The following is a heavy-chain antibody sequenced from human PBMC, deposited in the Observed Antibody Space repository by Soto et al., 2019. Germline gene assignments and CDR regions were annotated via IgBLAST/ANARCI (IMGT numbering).Heavy chain of an antibody. CDR2: INHSGST. CDR1: DGSIRGYC. Sequence: SQTMSDRCAVEDGSIRGYCWRLISKHPGKGLEWIGEINHSGSTNYNPSLKSRVTISVDTSKNQFSLKLSSVTAADTAVYYCAITSAATPASPVYYYMDVWGKGTTVTVSS. V-gene: IGHV4-34*01. J-gene: IGHJ6*03. CDR3: AITSAATPASPVYYYMDV. D-gene: IGHD2-15*01.